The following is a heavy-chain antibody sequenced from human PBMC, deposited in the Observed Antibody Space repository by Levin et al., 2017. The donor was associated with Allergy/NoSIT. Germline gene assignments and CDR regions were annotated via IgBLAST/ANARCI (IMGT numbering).Heavy chain of an antibody. V-gene: IGHV4-59*01. Sequence: SQTLSLTCTVSGGSISSYYWSWIRQPPGKGLEWIGYIYYSGSTNYNPSLKSRVTISVDTYKNQFSLKLSPVTAADTAVYYCAGGDSSGWVSYWGQGTLVTVSS. CDR1: GGSISSYY. CDR3: AGGDSSGWVSY. D-gene: IGHD6-19*01. CDR2: IYYSGST. J-gene: IGHJ4*02.